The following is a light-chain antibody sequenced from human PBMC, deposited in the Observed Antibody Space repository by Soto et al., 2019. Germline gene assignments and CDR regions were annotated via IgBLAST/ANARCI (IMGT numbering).Light chain of an antibody. CDR3: QQFNSYHFKCT. CDR1: QGISSY. Sequence: DIQLTQSPSFLSASVGDRVTITCRASQGISSYLAWYQQKPGKAPKLLIYAASTLQSGVPSRFSGSGSGAECTHTIRSMHPEDFATYYCQQFNSYHFKCTFCSGTKVASK. J-gene: IGKJ3*01. V-gene: IGKV1-9*01. CDR2: AAS.